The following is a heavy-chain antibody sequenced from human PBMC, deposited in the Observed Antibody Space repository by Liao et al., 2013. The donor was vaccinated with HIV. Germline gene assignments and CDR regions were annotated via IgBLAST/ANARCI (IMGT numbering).Heavy chain of an antibody. Sequence: QVQLQESGPGLVKPSETLSLTCIVSGGSISSYYWSWIRQPAGEGLEWIGRVYTSGSTNYNPSLKSRVTMSVDTSKNQFSLKLSSVTAADTAVYYCAARFTISGVAIPHALDVWGQGTMVAVSS. D-gene: IGHD3-3*01. CDR2: VYTSGST. CDR3: AARFTISGVAIPHALDV. J-gene: IGHJ3*01. V-gene: IGHV4-4*07. CDR1: GGSISSYY.